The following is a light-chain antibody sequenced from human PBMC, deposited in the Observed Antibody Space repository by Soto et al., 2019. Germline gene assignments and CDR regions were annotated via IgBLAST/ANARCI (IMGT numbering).Light chain of an antibody. Sequence: QSALTQPASVSGSPGQSITISCTGTSSDVGSYNLVSWYQQHPGKAPKLMIYEGSKRPSGVSNRFSGSKSGNTASLTISGLKAEDEADYHCCSYAGSSTYVVFGGGTQLTVL. CDR2: EGS. V-gene: IGLV2-23*01. CDR1: SSDVGSYNL. CDR3: CSYAGSSTYVV. J-gene: IGLJ2*01.